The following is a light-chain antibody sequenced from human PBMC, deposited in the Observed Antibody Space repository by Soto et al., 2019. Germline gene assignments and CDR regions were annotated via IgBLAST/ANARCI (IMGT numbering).Light chain of an antibody. V-gene: IGLV2-8*01. Sequence: QSALTQPPSASGSPGQSVTISCTGTSSDIGGYNDVSWYRQHPGKAPKLMIFEVNKRPSGVPDRFSGSKFGNTASLTVSGLQTEDEADYYCTAFASRTKLLFGGGTKLTVL. CDR2: EVN. CDR3: TAFASRTKLL. CDR1: SSDIGGYND. J-gene: IGLJ3*02.